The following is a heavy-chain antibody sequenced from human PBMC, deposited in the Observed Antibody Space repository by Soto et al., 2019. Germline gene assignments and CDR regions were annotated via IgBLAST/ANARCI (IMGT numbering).Heavy chain of an antibody. CDR3: ARDLQAGEDYVNWFAP. CDR2: IAYDGSNK. CDR1: GFSISRSA. J-gene: IGHJ5*02. D-gene: IGHD3-16*01. Sequence: QVQLVESGGGVVQPGGSLRLSCAASGFSISRSAMHWVRQAPGKGLEWVAVIAYDGSNKWYGDSAKGRFTTSRDNSKNTLYLQMSSLSGEDTAVYYCARDLQAGEDYVNWFAPWGQGTLVTVSS. V-gene: IGHV3-30-3*01.